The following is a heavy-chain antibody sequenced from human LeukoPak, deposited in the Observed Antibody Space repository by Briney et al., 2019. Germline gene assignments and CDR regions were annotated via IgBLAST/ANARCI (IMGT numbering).Heavy chain of an antibody. CDR2: ISGSGGST. Sequence: GKSLRLSCAASGFTFSTYAMSWVRQAPGRGLEWVSAISGSGGSTYYADSVKGRFTISRDNSKNTLYLQMNSLRAEDTAVYYCAKASYGLIDYWGREPWSPSPQ. V-gene: IGHV3-23*01. J-gene: IGHJ4*02. D-gene: IGHD3-10*01. CDR1: GFTFSTYA. CDR3: AKASYGLIDY.